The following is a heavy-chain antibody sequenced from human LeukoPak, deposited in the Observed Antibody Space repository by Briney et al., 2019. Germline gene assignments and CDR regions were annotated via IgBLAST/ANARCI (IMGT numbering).Heavy chain of an antibody. CDR3: ARGSLTGTIDY. D-gene: IGHD1-20*01. J-gene: IGHJ4*02. CDR2: IYYSGST. V-gene: IGHV4-59*01. CDR1: GGSISSYY. Sequence: SETLSLTCTVSGGSISSYYWSWIRQPPGKGLEWIGYIYYSGSTNYNPSLKSRVTISVDTSKNQFSLKLSSVTAADTAVYYCARGSLTGTIDYGGQGTLVTVSS.